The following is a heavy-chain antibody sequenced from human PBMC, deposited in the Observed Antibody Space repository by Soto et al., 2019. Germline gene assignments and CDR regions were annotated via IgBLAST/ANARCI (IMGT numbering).Heavy chain of an antibody. J-gene: IGHJ6*03. CDR2: ISSSSSYI. D-gene: IGHD1-1*01. Sequence: GGSLRLSCAASGFTFSSYSMNWVRQAPGKGLEWVSSISSSSSYIYYADSVKGRFTISRDNAKNSLYLQMNSLRAEDTAVYYCARENWNTYYYYYMDVWGKGTTVTVSS. V-gene: IGHV3-21*01. CDR3: ARENWNTYYYYYMDV. CDR1: GFTFSSYS.